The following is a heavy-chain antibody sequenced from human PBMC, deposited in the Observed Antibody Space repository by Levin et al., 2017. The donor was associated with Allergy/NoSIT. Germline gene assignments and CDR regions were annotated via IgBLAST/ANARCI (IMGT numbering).Heavy chain of an antibody. J-gene: IGHJ4*02. Sequence: LSLTCAASGFTFSNAWMSWVRQAPGKGLEWVGRIKSKTDGGTTDYAAPVKGRFTISRDDSKNTLYLQMNSLKTEDTAVYYCTTVLPDSPNSSGWYDRFDYWGQGTLVTVSS. CDR1: GFTFSNAW. CDR2: IKSKTDGGTT. D-gene: IGHD6-19*01. V-gene: IGHV3-15*01. CDR3: TTVLPDSPNSSGWYDRFDY.